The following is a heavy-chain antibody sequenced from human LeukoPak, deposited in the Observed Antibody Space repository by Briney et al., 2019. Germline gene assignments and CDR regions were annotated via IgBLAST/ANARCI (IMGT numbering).Heavy chain of an antibody. CDR2: INPDGGST. V-gene: IGHV1-46*01. D-gene: IGHD6-13*01. J-gene: IGHJ4*02. CDR3: ARAPRNSSTMLDF. CDR1: GYTFTSYW. Sequence: ASVKVSCKASGYTFTSYWVQWVRQAPGQGLEWMGLINPDGGSTAYAHRFQGRVIMTRDTSTSTAYMDLSSLRSEDTAVYHCARAPRNSSTMLDFWGQGTLVTISS.